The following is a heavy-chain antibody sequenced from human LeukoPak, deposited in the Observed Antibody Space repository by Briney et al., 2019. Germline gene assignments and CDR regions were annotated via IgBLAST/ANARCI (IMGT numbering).Heavy chain of an antibody. V-gene: IGHV3-74*01. J-gene: IGHJ3*02. CDR3: ARANYYSSGRAAFDI. D-gene: IGHD3-10*01. CDR1: GFTFSSYW. Sequence: PGGSLRLSCAASGFTFSSYWMHWVRQAPGKGLVWVSRINSDGSSTSYADSVKGRFTISRDNAKNTLYLQMNSLRAEDTAVYYCARANYYSSGRAAFDIWGQGTMVTVSS. CDR2: INSDGSST.